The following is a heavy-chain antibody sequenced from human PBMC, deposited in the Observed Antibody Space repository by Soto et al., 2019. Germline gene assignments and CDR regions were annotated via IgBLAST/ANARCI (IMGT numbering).Heavy chain of an antibody. CDR2: IIPIFGTA. CDR1: GGTFSSYA. J-gene: IGHJ5*02. CDR3: ARSRDGYNVGWFDP. Sequence: QVQLVQSGAEVKKPGSSVNVSCKASGGTFSSYAISWVRQAPGQGLEWMGGIIPIFGTANYAQKFQRRVKITADESTSTAYMELSSLRSEDTAVYYCARSRDGYNVGWFDPWGQGTLVTVSS. D-gene: IGHD5-12*01. V-gene: IGHV1-69*01.